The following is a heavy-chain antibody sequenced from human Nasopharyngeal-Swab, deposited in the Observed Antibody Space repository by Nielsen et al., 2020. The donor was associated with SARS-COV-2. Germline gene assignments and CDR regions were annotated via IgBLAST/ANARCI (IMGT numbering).Heavy chain of an antibody. D-gene: IGHD2-2*01. CDR3: ARVLGSTSYYNWFDP. Sequence: VRQAPGKGLEWVSYISSSSSTIYYADSVKGRFTISRDNAKNSLYLQMNSLRAEDTAVYYCARVLGSTSYYNWFDPWGQGTLVTVSS. V-gene: IGHV3-48*03. J-gene: IGHJ5*02. CDR2: ISSSSSTI.